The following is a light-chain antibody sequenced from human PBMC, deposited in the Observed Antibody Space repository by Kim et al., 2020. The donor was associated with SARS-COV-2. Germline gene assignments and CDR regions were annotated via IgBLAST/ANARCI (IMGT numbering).Light chain of an antibody. CDR2: WAS. V-gene: IGKV4-1*01. CDR3: QQYYSTPPS. CDR1: QTVLYNSNNKNY. Sequence: RATVNYKSSQTVLYNSNNKNYLAWYQQKPGQAPKLLIYWASIRESGVSDRFSGSGSETDFTLTISSLQAEDVAVYYCQQYYSTPPSFGQGTKLEI. J-gene: IGKJ2*03.